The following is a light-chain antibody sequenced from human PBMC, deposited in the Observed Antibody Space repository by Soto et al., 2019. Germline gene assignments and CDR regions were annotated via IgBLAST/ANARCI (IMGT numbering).Light chain of an antibody. J-gene: IGKJ4*01. CDR3: QQYHRWPVT. CDR2: GAS. Sequence: EIVMTQSPATLSVSPGKRVTLSCRASQSVTSNLAWYQHKPGQAPRLLISGASTGAIGIPARFSGSGSGTEFTLTINSLQSEDFAIYYCQQYHRWPVTFGGGTKVEIK. CDR1: QSVTSN. V-gene: IGKV3-15*01.